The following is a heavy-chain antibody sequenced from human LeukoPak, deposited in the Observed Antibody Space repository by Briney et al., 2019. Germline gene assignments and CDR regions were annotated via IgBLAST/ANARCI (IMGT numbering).Heavy chain of an antibody. Sequence: GGSLRHSCAASGFTFSNAWMSWVRQAPGKGLEWVGRIKSKTDGGTTDYAAPVKGRFTISRDDSKNTLYLQMNSLKTEDTAVYYCTTDRKLEPYPDSPDYWGQGTLVTVSS. V-gene: IGHV3-15*01. CDR2: IKSKTDGGTT. CDR1: GFTFSNAW. CDR3: TTDRKLEPYPDSPDY. J-gene: IGHJ4*02. D-gene: IGHD1-1*01.